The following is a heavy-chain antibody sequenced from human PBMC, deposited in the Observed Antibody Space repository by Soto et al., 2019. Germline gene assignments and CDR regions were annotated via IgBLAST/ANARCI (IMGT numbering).Heavy chain of an antibody. D-gene: IGHD3-22*01. V-gene: IGHV4-39*01. CDR2: IYYSGST. Sequence: SETLSLTCTVSGGSISSSSYYWGWIRQPPGKGLEWIGSIYYSGSTYYNPSLKSRVTISVDTSKNQFSLKLSSVTAADTAVYYCARLLPRSGYFQHWGQGTLVTVSS. CDR1: GGSISSSSYY. CDR3: ARLLPRSGYFQH. J-gene: IGHJ1*01.